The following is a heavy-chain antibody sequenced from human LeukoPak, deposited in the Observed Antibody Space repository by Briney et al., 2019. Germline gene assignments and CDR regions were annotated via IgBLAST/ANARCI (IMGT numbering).Heavy chain of an antibody. Sequence: SETLSLTCTVSGGSISSYYWSWIRQPPGKGLEWIGYIYYSGSTKYNPSLKSRVTISLDTSKNQFSLKLSSVTAADTAEYYCARSRTYYYDSSDYDYWGQGTLVTVSS. V-gene: IGHV4-59*01. CDR2: IYYSGST. CDR3: ARSRTYYYDSSDYDY. J-gene: IGHJ4*02. D-gene: IGHD3-22*01. CDR1: GGSISSYY.